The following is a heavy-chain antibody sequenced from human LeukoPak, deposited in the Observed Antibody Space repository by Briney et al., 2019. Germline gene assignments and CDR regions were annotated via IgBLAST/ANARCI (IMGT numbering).Heavy chain of an antibody. CDR2: ISWNSGSI. J-gene: IGHJ6*02. CDR3: AKEGWVATTKYYCGMDV. Sequence: GRSLRLSCAASGFTFDDYAMHWVRQAPGKGLEWVSGISWNSGSIGYADSVKGRFTISRDNAKNSLYLQMNSLRAEDTALYYCAKEGWVATTKYYCGMDVWGQGTTVTVSS. CDR1: GFTFDDYA. D-gene: IGHD1/OR15-1a*01. V-gene: IGHV3-9*01.